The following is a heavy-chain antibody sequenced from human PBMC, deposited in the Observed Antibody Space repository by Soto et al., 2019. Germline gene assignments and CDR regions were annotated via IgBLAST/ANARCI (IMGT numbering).Heavy chain of an antibody. Sequence: QVQLQESGPGLVKPSETLSLTCTVSGDSISSYYWSWIRQPPGKGLEWIGYIYFSGSTNYNHSLKSRVTISVDTSKNQFSLKLTSVTAADTAVYYCARNPIASRPYYYYMDVWGKGTTVTVSS. CDR3: ARNPIASRPYYYYMDV. J-gene: IGHJ6*03. CDR1: GDSISSYY. D-gene: IGHD6-6*01. CDR2: IYFSGST. V-gene: IGHV4-59*01.